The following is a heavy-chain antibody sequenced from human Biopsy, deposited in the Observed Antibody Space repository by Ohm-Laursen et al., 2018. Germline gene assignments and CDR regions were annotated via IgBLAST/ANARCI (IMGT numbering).Heavy chain of an antibody. V-gene: IGHV3-7*03. Sequence: LSLTCAASGITTRSYWMSWIRQAPGKGLEWVANIKQDGSEKNYVASVKGRFTISRDNAKNSLYLQMNSLKAEDTALYYCARGHYDIGTGYHYDVFDFWGRGTLVTVSS. J-gene: IGHJ3*01. CDR1: GITTRSYW. CDR2: IKQDGSEK. CDR3: ARGHYDIGTGYHYDVFDF. D-gene: IGHD3-9*01.